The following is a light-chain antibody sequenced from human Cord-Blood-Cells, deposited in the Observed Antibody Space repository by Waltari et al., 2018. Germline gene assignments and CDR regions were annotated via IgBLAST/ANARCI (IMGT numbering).Light chain of an antibody. CDR1: QGISSY. V-gene: IGKV1-9*01. Sequence: DIQLTQSLSFLSASVGDRVTITCRASQGISSYLAWYQQKPGKAPKLLIYAASTLQSGVPSRFSGSGSGTEFTLTISSLQPEDFATYYCQQLNSYPSLTFGQGTRLEIK. J-gene: IGKJ5*01. CDR2: AAS. CDR3: QQLNSYPSLT.